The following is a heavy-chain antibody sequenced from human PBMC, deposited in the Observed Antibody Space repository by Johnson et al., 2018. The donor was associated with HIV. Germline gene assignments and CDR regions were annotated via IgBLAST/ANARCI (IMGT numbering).Heavy chain of an antibody. J-gene: IGHJ3*02. CDR1: DYG. CDR3: ASYGDYKSSDAFDI. V-gene: IGHV3-20*04. D-gene: IGHD4-17*01. Sequence: VQLVESGGRVVRRGGSLRLSCDDYGMGWVRQVPGKGLEWISVINWTGTSTAYADSVKGRFTISRDNSKNTLYLQMNSLRAEDTAVYYCASYGDYKSSDAFDIWGQGTMVTVSS. CDR2: INWTGTST.